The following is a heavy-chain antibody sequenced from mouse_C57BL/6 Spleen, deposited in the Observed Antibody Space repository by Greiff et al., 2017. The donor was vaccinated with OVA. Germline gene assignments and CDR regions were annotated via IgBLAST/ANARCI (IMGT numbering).Heavy chain of an antibody. D-gene: IGHD1-1*01. V-gene: IGHV1-47*01. CDR3: AIYYYGSSPYAMDY. J-gene: IGHJ4*01. CDR2: FHPYNDDT. Sequence: VQLQQSGAELVKPGASVKMSCKASGYTFTTYPIEWMKQNHGKSLEWIGNFHPYNDDTKYNEKFKGKATLTVEKSSSTVYLELSRLTSDDSAVYDCAIYYYGSSPYAMDYWGQGTSVTVSS. CDR1: GYTFTTYP.